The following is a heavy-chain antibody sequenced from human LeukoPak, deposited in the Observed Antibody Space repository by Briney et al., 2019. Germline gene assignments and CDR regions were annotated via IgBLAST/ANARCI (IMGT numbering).Heavy chain of an antibody. CDR2: TYYRSTWYN. J-gene: IGHJ5*02. D-gene: IGHD2-2*01. CDR3: ARRLTQYDCFDP. V-gene: IGHV6-1*01. CDR1: GDSVSSNSVT. Sequence: LSQTLSLTCAISGDSVSSNSVTWNWIRQSPSRGLEWLGRTYYRSTWYNDYAVSVSGRITVNPDTSKNQFSLHLNSVTPEDTAVYYCARRLTQYDCFDPWGQGILVTVSS.